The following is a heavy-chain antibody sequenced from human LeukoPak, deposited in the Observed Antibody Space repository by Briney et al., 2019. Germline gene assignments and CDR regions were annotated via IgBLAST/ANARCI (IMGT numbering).Heavy chain of an antibody. CDR2: IYTSGST. CDR3: ARDLFWADYYGSGSSYMDV. CDR1: GGSISSYY. J-gene: IGHJ6*03. V-gene: IGHV4-4*07. D-gene: IGHD3-10*01. Sequence: SSETLSLTCTVSGGSISSYYWSWIRQPAGKGLEWIGRIYTSGSTNYNPSLKSRVTMSVDTSKNQFSLKLSSVTAADTAVYYCARDLFWADYYGSGSSYMDVWGKGTTVTISS.